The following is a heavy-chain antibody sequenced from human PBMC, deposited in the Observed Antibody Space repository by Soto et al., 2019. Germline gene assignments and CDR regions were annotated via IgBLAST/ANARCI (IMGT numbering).Heavy chain of an antibody. D-gene: IGHD5-18*01. J-gene: IGHJ6*02. V-gene: IGHV6-1*01. CDR1: GDSVSTNSAT. CDR3: ARASSYDPFYYYYYGMDV. CDR2: TYYRSKWYN. Sequence: SQTLSLTCAISGDSVSTNSATWDWIRQSPSRGLEWLGRTYYRSKWYNDYAVSVKSRITINPDTSKNQFSLQLNSVTPEDTAVYYCARASSYDPFYYYYYGMDVWGQVTTVTVSS.